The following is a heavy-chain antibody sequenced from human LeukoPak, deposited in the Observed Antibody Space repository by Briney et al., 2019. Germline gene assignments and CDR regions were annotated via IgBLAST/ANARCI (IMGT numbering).Heavy chain of an antibody. J-gene: IGHJ4*02. CDR1: GFIFSSYS. V-gene: IGHV3-48*04. CDR3: VRDPEALDY. Sequence: GSLRLSCAASGFIFSSYSMNWVRQAPGKGLEWVSYIRRNGSPTHYADSVKGRFTISRDNDKNSVYLQMTSLRVEDTAVYYCVRDPEALDYWGQGTLVTVSS. CDR2: IRRNGSPT.